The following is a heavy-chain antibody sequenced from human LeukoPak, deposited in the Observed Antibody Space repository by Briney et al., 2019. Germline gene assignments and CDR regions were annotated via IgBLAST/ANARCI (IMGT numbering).Heavy chain of an antibody. J-gene: IGHJ4*02. V-gene: IGHV3-30-3*02. D-gene: IGHD6-19*01. CDR2: ISYDGSNK. Sequence: PGRSLRLSCAASGFTFSSYAMHWVRQAPGKGLEWVAVISYDGSNKYYADSVKGRFTISRDNSKNTLYLQMNSLRAEDTAVYYCAKSGEFKQWLSKGLDYWGQGTLVTVSS. CDR1: GFTFSSYA. CDR3: AKSGEFKQWLSKGLDY.